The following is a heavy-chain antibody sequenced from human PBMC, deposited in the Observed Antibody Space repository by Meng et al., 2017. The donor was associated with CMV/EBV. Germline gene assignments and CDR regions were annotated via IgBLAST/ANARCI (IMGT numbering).Heavy chain of an antibody. D-gene: IGHD6-13*01. CDR2: ISSSSSYI. J-gene: IGHJ4*02. V-gene: IGHV3-21*01. Sequence: GGPLRLSCAASGFTFSSYWIHWVRQAPGKGLEWVSSISSSSSYIYYADSVKGRFTISRDNSKNSLYLQMNSLRAEDTAVYYCARDGRQQLDFDYWGQGTLVTVSS. CDR3: ARDGRQQLDFDY. CDR1: GFTFSSYW.